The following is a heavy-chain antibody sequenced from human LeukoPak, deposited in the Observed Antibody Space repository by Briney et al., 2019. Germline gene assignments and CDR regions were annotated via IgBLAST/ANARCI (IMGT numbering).Heavy chain of an antibody. CDR2: ISSSGSTI. Sequence: GGSLRLSCAASGFTFSDYYMSWIRQAPGKGLEWVSYISSSGSTIYYADSVKGRFTISRDNAKNSLYLQMNSLRAEDTALYYCAASLHYYDSSGYSHDYWGQGTLVTVSS. J-gene: IGHJ4*02. CDR3: AASLHYYDSSGYSHDY. V-gene: IGHV3-11*01. D-gene: IGHD3-22*01. CDR1: GFTFSDYY.